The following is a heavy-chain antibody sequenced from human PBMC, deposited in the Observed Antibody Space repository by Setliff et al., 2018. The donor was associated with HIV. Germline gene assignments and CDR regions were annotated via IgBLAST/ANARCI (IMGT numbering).Heavy chain of an antibody. CDR2: IRYDGSNQ. CDR3: AKSALLWFGTSNWFDS. V-gene: IGHV3-30*02. J-gene: IGHJ5*01. CDR1: GFTFSSYG. Sequence: GGSLRLSCAASGFTFSSYGMHWVRQAPGKGLEWVAFIRYDGSNQYYADSVKGRFTISRDNSKNTLYLQMNSLRAEDTAVYHCAKSALLWFGTSNWFDSWGQGTLVTAPQ. D-gene: IGHD3-10*01.